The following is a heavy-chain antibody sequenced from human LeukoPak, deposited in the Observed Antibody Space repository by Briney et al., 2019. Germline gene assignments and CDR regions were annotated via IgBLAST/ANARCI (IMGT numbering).Heavy chain of an antibody. J-gene: IGHJ4*02. CDR3: TTDFDQPSGN. CDR2: LSRDGSHT. D-gene: IGHD3-9*01. CDR1: GFTFSNYW. V-gene: IGHV3-74*01. Sequence: PGGSLRLSCAASGFTFSNYWMHWVRQAPGKGLVWVSRLSRDGSHTGYADSVKGRFTVSRDNAKNTLYLQMNSLRAEDTAVYYCTTDFDQPSGNWGQGTLVTVSS.